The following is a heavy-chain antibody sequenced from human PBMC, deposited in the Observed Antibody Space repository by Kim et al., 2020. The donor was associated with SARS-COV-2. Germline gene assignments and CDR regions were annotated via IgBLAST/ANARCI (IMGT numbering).Heavy chain of an antibody. CDR1: GFTFNNYG. J-gene: IGHJ4*02. D-gene: IGHD2-15*01. CDR2: VSDDGSTK. Sequence: GGSLRLSCSASGFTFNNYGMHWVRQAPGKGLEWVAVVSDDGSTKYYADSVKGRFTVSRDNSKNTLYLQMNSLRAEDTAVYYCAKSGGRYCSGGSCYFDYWGQGTLVTVSS. CDR3: AKSGGRYCSGGSCYFDY. V-gene: IGHV3-30*18.